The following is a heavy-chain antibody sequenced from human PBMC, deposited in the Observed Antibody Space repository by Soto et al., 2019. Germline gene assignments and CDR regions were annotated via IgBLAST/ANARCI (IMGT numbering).Heavy chain of an antibody. CDR3: ARQKEVYGDYYYYYGMDV. J-gene: IGHJ6*02. D-gene: IGHD4-17*01. Sequence: GESLKISCKGSGYSFTSYWISWVRQMPGKGLEWMGRIDPSDSYTNYSPSFQGHVTISADKSISTAYLQWSSLKASDTAIYYCARQKEVYGDYYYYYGMDVWGQGTTVTVSS. CDR2: IDPSDSYT. CDR1: GYSFTSYW. V-gene: IGHV5-10-1*01.